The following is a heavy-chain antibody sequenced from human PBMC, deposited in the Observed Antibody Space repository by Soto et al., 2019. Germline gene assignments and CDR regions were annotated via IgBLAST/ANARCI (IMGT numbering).Heavy chain of an antibody. CDR3: AKEEGRDGCGEGDFDY. D-gene: IGHD3-10*01. Sequence: EVQLLESGGGLVQPGGSLRLSCAASGFTFSSYAMTWVRQAPGKGLEWVSGICGSGGNTYYADSVKGRFTISRDNSQKTVYLQISGLSAEDTAVDYCAKEEGRDGCGEGDFDYWGQGTLVTVSS. CDR1: GFTFSSYA. CDR2: ICGSGGNT. V-gene: IGHV3-23*01. J-gene: IGHJ4*02.